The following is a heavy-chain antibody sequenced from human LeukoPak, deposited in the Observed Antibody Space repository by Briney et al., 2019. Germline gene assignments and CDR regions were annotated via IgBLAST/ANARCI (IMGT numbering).Heavy chain of an antibody. CDR3: ARDHNRGYSYGPPDY. CDR1: GGTFSSYA. V-gene: IGHV1-69*01. D-gene: IGHD5-18*01. J-gene: IGHJ4*02. Sequence: ASVKVSCKASGGTFSSYAISWVRQAPGQGLEWMGGIIPIFGTANYAQKFQGRVTITADESTSTAYMELSSLRSEDTAVYYCARDHNRGYSYGPPDYWGQGTLVTVSS. CDR2: IIPIFGTA.